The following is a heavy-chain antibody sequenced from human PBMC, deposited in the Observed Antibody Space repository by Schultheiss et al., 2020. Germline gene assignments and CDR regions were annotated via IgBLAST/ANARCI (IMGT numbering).Heavy chain of an antibody. CDR1: GGTFSSYT. V-gene: IGHV1-69*02. Sequence: SVKVSCKASGGTFSSYTITWVRQAPGQGLEWMGRIIPILGIANYAQKFQGRVTITADKSTSTAYMELSSLRSEDTAVYYCASKIRPVSAFDIWGQGTMVTVS. CDR3: ASKIRPVSAFDI. CDR2: IIPILGIA. D-gene: IGHD4-17*01. J-gene: IGHJ3*02.